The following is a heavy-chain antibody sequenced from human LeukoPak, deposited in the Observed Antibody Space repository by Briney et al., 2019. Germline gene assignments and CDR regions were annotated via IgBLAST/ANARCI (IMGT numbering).Heavy chain of an antibody. V-gene: IGHV3-23*01. CDR1: GFTFSNFA. Sequence: TGGSLRLSCAASGFTFSNFAMSWVRQAPGKGLEWVSAISGGGGSTYYADSVKGRFTISRDNSKNTLYLQMNCLRAEDTAVYYCAKGGQWLVRAFDIWGQGTVVTVSS. CDR3: AKGGQWLVRAFDI. J-gene: IGHJ3*02. CDR2: ISGGGGST. D-gene: IGHD6-19*01.